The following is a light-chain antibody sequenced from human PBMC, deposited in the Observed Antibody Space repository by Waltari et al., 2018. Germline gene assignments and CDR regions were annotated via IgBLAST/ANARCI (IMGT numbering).Light chain of an antibody. CDR1: SSHIGDNT. CDR2: GTR. J-gene: IGLJ1*01. Sequence: QSVLTQPPSASGTPGQSLIISCSGSSSHIGDNTVTWYQQVPGTAPKLLIYGTRERPSGVSNRLSGSKSGTSASLAISALQPEDEADYYCAAWDDSLNGPVFGTGTKVTVL. V-gene: IGLV1-44*01. CDR3: AAWDDSLNGPV.